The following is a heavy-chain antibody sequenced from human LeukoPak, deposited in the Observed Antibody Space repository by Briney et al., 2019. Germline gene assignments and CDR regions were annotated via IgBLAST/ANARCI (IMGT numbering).Heavy chain of an antibody. CDR1: GYTFTSHD. CDR3: ARGVKDTIQLRSGGLYYFDY. V-gene: IGHV1-8*01. Sequence: GASVKVSCKASGYTFTSHDINWVRQATGQGLEWMGWMNPNSGNTGYAQKFQGRVTMTRNTSISTAYMELSSLRSEDTAVYYCARGVKDTIQLRSGGLYYFDYWGQGTLVTVSS. CDR2: MNPNSGNT. D-gene: IGHD5-18*01. J-gene: IGHJ4*02.